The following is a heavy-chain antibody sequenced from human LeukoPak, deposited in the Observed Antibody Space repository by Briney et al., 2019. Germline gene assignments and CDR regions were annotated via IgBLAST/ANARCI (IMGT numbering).Heavy chain of an antibody. J-gene: IGHJ5*02. CDR3: ARKVGATTYPDWFDP. CDR1: GWSFSDYY. CDR2: INHSGST. V-gene: IGHV4-34*01. Sequence: SETLSLTCAVYGWSFSDYYWCCIRQPPGKGLEWIGEINHSGSTNYNPSLKSRLTISVDTSKKQFSLKLSSVTAADTAVYYCARKVGATTYPDWFDPWGQGTLVTVSS. D-gene: IGHD1-26*01.